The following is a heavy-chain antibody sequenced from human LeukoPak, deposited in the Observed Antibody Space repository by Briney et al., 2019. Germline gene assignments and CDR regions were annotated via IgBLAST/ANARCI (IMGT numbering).Heavy chain of an antibody. D-gene: IGHD1-14*01. CDR1: GFTFGDYA. CDR3: TRDRQIQTGFDY. CDR2: MRTKAYHGETT. Sequence: PGGSLRLSCTASGFTFGDYAVVWFRQAPGKGLEWLGFMRTKAYHGETTEYATSVKGRFTISRDDSKNIAYLQMSSLKTEDTAVYYCTRDRQIQTGFDYWGQGILVTVS. V-gene: IGHV3-49*03. J-gene: IGHJ4*02.